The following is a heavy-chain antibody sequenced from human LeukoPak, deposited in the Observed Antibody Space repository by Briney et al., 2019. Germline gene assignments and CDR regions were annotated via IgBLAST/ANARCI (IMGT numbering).Heavy chain of an antibody. CDR3: ARGSVHCSYTSRGGDSFNV. Sequence: ASVKVSCKASGYSFDAYGISWVRQAPGQGLEWLGWISTYNGDTNYAQNLQGRVSMTTDTSTSTVFMELRSLRPDDTAVYYCARGSVHCSYTSRGGDSFNVWGQGTKVTVSS. CDR1: GYSFDAYG. V-gene: IGHV1-18*01. J-gene: IGHJ3*01. D-gene: IGHD2-2*01. CDR2: ISTYNGDT.